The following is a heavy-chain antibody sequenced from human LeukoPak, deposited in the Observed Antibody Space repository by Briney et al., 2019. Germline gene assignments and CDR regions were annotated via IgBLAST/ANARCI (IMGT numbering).Heavy chain of an antibody. CDR1: GFSVGNVW. V-gene: IGHV3-53*01. Sequence: GGSLRLSCAASGFSVGNVWMSWVRQAPGKGLEWVSIIYSGGTTYYADSVKGRFTISRDNSKNTLYLQMNSLRVEDTAVYYCARGLYSSSPWGQGTLVTVSS. D-gene: IGHD6-6*01. CDR3: ARGLYSSSP. J-gene: IGHJ4*02. CDR2: IYSGGTT.